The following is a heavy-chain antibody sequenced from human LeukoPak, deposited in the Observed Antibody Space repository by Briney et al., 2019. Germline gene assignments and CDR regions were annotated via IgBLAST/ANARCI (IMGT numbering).Heavy chain of an antibody. CDR3: VCAAPGY. CDR2: IKEDESEK. V-gene: IGHV3-7*01. CDR1: GVTFSGYW. Sequence: PGGSLRLSCAASGVTFSGYWMTWVRQAPGKGLEWVANIKEDESEKYYADSVKGRFTISGDNAKNSVYLQMNSLRAEDTAVYYCVCAAPGYWGQGTLVTVSS. D-gene: IGHD6-25*01. J-gene: IGHJ4*02.